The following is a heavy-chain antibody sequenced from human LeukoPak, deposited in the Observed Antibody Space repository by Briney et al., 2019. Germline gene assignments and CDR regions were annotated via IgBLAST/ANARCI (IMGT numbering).Heavy chain of an antibody. V-gene: IGHV3-30*18. J-gene: IGHJ4*02. CDR1: GFTFSSYG. D-gene: IGHD3-22*01. Sequence: LPGRSLRLSCVASGFTFSSYGMHWVRQAPGKGLEWVAVIYYDGSNKYYADSVKGRFTISRDNSKNTLYLQMNSLRAEDTAVYYCAKDVEPYYYDSPIDYWGQGTLVTVSS. CDR3: AKDVEPYYYDSPIDY. CDR2: IYYDGSNK.